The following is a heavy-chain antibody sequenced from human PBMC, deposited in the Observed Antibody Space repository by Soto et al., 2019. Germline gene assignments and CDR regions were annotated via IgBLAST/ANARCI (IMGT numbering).Heavy chain of an antibody. J-gene: IGHJ6*02. D-gene: IGHD2-21*02. CDR2: IFSNDEK. CDR3: ARQAVTETSYYYSGLDV. V-gene: IGHV2-26*01. Sequence: QVTLKESGPVLVKPTETLTLTCTVSGFSLSNARMGVSWIRQPPGKALEWLAHIFSNDEKSYSTSLKNRLTISKDTSKSEVVLTMTNMAPVDNATYYGARQAVTETSYYYSGLDVWGQGTTVTVSS. CDR1: GFSLSNARMG.